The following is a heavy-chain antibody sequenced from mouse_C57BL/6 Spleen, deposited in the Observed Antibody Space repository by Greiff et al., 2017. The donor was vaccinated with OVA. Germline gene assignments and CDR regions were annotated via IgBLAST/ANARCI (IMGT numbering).Heavy chain of an antibody. J-gene: IGHJ4*01. Sequence: EVKVVESGGGLVKPGGSLKLSCAASGFTFSSSTMSWVRPTPEKRLEWVATISGGGGNTYYPASVKGRFTISRDNAKNTLCLPMSSLRAEDTALYYCARQGYDYDYAMDYWGQGTSVTVSS. CDR2: ISGGGGNT. CDR3: ARQGYDYDYAMDY. V-gene: IGHV5-9*01. CDR1: GFTFSSST. D-gene: IGHD2-4*01.